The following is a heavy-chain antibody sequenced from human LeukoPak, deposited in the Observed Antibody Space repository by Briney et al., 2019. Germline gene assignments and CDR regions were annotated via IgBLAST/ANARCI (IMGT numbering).Heavy chain of an antibody. J-gene: IGHJ6*02. V-gene: IGHV3-23*01. CDR1: GFTFSRYA. D-gene: IGHD4-17*01. CDR3: AKDRDFGDPYYYYGMDV. CDR2: ISGGGGNT. Sequence: GGSLRLSCAASGFTFSRYAMTWVRQAPGKGLEWVSGISGGGGNTYYADSVKGRLTISRDNSKNTPYLQMNSLTAEDTAVYYCAKDRDFGDPYYYYGMDVWGQGTTVTVSS.